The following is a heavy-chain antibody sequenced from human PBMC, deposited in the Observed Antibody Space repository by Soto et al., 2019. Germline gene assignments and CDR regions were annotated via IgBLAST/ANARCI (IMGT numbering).Heavy chain of an antibody. D-gene: IGHD3-10*01. Sequence: ASVKVSCKASGYTLTSYYMHWVRQAPGQGLEWMGIINPSGGSTSYAQKFQGRGTMTRDTSTSTVYMELSSLRSEDTAGEYCARASGRGVIIPVDYWGQGTLVTVSP. J-gene: IGHJ4*02. CDR1: GYTLTSYY. CDR3: ARASGRGVIIPVDY. CDR2: INPSGGST. V-gene: IGHV1-46*03.